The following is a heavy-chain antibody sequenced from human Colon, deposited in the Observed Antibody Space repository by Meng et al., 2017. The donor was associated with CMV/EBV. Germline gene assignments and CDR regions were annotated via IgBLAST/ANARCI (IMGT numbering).Heavy chain of an antibody. V-gene: IGHV3-30*04. Sequence: LCCAASGFNFRSYAMHWVRQAPGKGLEWVAVISYDGSNKYYADSVKGRFTISRDNSKNTLYLQMNSLRAEDTAVYYCARDAFSITDYWGQGTLVTVSS. CDR1: GFNFRSYA. J-gene: IGHJ4*02. D-gene: IGHD3-10*01. CDR3: ARDAFSITDY. CDR2: ISYDGSNK.